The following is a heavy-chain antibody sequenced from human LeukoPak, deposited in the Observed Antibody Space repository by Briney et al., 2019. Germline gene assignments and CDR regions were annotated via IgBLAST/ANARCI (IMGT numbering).Heavy chain of an antibody. CDR2: IYPGDSDT. CDR3: ARLQTHVVVPAAAFDP. D-gene: IGHD2-2*01. Sequence: GESLKISCKGSGYSFTNYWIGWVRPMPGKGLEWMGIIYPGDSDTRYSPSFQGQVTISADKSISTAYLQWSSLKASDTAMYYCARLQTHVVVPAAAFDPWGQGTLVTVSS. J-gene: IGHJ5*02. CDR1: GYSFTNYW. V-gene: IGHV5-51*01.